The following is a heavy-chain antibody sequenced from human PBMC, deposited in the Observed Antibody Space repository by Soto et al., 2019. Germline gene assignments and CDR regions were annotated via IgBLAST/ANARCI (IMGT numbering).Heavy chain of an antibody. CDR1: GGSMDSGTYC. CDR3: ATDRLDVSGTVDY. V-gene: IGHV4-31*03. CDR2: IYYPGYT. Sequence: QVQLQESGPGLVKPSQTLSLTCSVSGGSMDSGTYCWNWIRQHPGKGLEWIGYIYYPGYTSYNQSLKSRVTMSVDTSTNQFSLNLNSVSVSDAAVYYCATDRLDVSGTVDYWGKGTLVTVSS. D-gene: IGHD3-10*01. J-gene: IGHJ4*02.